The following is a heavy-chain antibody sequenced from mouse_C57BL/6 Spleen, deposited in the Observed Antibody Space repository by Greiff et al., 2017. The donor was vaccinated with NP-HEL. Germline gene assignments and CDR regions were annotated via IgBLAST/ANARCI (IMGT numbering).Heavy chain of an antibody. V-gene: IGHV1-18*01. CDR2: INPNNGGT. Sequence: VQLKESGPELVKPGASVKIPCKASGYTFTDYNMDWVKQSHGKSLEWIGDINPNNGGTIYNQKFKGKATLTVDKSSSTAYMELRSLTSEDTAVYYCARRHYDYSYDVWGTGTTVTVSS. D-gene: IGHD2-4*01. CDR1: GYTFTDYN. J-gene: IGHJ1*03. CDR3: ARRHYDYSYDV.